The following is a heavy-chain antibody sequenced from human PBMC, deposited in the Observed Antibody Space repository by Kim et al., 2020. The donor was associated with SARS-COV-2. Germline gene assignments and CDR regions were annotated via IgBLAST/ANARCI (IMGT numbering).Heavy chain of an antibody. CDR3: ATWGPLSASWYGVSVDP. V-gene: IGHV1-2*06. D-gene: IGHD6-13*01. J-gene: IGHJ5*02. CDR1: PHTFIGYY. CDR2: INPKSGGT. Sequence: ASVKVSCKAAPHTFIGYYIHWVRQAPGQGLDWMGRINPKSGGTNYARKFQDRVTMTRDTSIGTAYMELSSLRANDTAVYYCATWGPLSASWYGVSVDPWGQGTLVIVSS.